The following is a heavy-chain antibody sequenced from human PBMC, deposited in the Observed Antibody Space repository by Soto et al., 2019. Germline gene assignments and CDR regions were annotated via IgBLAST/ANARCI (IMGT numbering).Heavy chain of an antibody. D-gene: IGHD2-2*01. CDR1: GYSFTSYW. J-gene: IGHJ4*02. Sequence: GESLKISCKGSGYSFTSYWIGWVRQMPGKGLEWMGIIYPGDSDTRYSPSFQGQVTISADKSISTAYLQWSSLKASDTAMYYCARVFKTARIPTFGVVPAAILSDYWGQGTLVTVSS. CDR3: ARVFKTARIPTFGVVPAAILSDY. CDR2: IYPGDSDT. V-gene: IGHV5-51*01.